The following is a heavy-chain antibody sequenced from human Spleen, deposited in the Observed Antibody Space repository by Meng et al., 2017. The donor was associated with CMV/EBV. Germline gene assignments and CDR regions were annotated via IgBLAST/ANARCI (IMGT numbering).Heavy chain of an antibody. CDR2: IYSSGRA. V-gene: IGHV4-59*01. J-gene: IGHJ4*02. D-gene: IGHD4-23*01. Sequence: SETLSLTCTVSGGSISNYYWTWIRQPPGKGLEWIAHIYSSGRANYNPSLNSRVTMSVDTSKNQFSLQLSSVTAADTAVYYCPRGHGLLRPSDTWGQGTLVTVSS. CDR1: GGSISNYY. CDR3: PRGHGLLRPSDT.